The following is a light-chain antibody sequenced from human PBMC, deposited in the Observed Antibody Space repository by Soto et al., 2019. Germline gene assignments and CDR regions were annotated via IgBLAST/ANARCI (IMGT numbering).Light chain of an antibody. J-gene: IGKJ5*01. CDR1: QTVTNNF. Sequence: EIVLTQSPGTLSLSPGQRATLSCRASQTVTNNFLAWHQQKPGQTPRLLIYGASSRATGTPDRFSGSGSGTDFTLTISRLEPEDFAVYYCQQHGGSPITFGQGTRLESK. CDR2: GAS. V-gene: IGKV3-20*01. CDR3: QQHGGSPIT.